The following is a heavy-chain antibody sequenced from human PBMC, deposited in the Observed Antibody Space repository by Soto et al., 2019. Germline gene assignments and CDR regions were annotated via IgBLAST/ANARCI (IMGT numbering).Heavy chain of an antibody. V-gene: IGHV3-23*01. CDR3: SKWSGFGDA. J-gene: IGHJ5*02. Sequence: PGGSLRLSCVASGFDFSSNSMTWARQAPGKGLEWVGGISRGGDIAFYRDSVKGRFTISRDISKNTLFLRMNSLRVEDTATYFCSKWSGFGDAWGQGTLVTVSS. CDR2: ISRGGDIA. D-gene: IGHD2-15*01. CDR1: GFDFSSNS.